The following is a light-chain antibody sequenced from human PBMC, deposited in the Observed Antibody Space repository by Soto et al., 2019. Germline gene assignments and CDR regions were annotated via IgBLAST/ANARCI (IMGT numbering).Light chain of an antibody. J-gene: IGKJ3*01. CDR2: AAS. CDR3: QQSYSTPGFT. Sequence: DIQMTQSPSSLSASVGDRVTITCRASQSISSYLNWYQQKPGKAPKLLIYAASSLQSGVPSRFSGSGSGTDFTLTISSLQPEDFATYYCQQSYSTPGFTLGPGTKVDIK. V-gene: IGKV1-39*01. CDR1: QSISSY.